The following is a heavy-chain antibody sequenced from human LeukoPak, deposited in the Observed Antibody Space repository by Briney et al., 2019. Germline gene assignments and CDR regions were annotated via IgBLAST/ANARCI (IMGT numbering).Heavy chain of an antibody. V-gene: IGHV4-34*09. Sequence: SETLSLTCAVYGGSFSGYYWSWIRQPPGKGLEWIGEINHSGSTNYNPSLKSRVTISVDTSKNQFSLKLSSVTAADTAVYYCARVLSGHIYFDYWGQGTLVTVSS. CDR1: GGSFSGYY. CDR3: ARVLSGHIYFDY. J-gene: IGHJ4*02. D-gene: IGHD6-19*01. CDR2: INHSGST.